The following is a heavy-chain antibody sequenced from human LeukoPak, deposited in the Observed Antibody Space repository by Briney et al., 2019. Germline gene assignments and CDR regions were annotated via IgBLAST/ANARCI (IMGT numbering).Heavy chain of an antibody. CDR1: GFTFDDYA. J-gene: IGHJ4*02. D-gene: IGHD3-3*01. Sequence: PGGSLRLPCAASGFTFDDYAMHWVRQAPGKGLEWVSLISGDGGSTYYADSVKGRFTISRDNSKNSLYLQMNSLRTEDTALYYCAKGAWSFGYFDYWGQGTLVTVSS. CDR3: AKGAWSFGYFDY. CDR2: ISGDGGST. V-gene: IGHV3-43*02.